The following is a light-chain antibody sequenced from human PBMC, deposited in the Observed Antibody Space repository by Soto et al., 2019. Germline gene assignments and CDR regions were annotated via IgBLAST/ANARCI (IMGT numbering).Light chain of an antibody. CDR2: EVS. J-gene: IGLJ2*01. CDR1: SSDVGGYNY. CDR3: SSYAGSNNLV. Sequence: QSALPQPHSASGSPGQSVTISCTGTSSDVGGYNYVSWYQQHPGKAPKLMIYEVSKRPSGVPDRFSGSKSGNTASLTVSGLQAEDEADYYCSSYAGSNNLVFGGGTKLTVL. V-gene: IGLV2-8*01.